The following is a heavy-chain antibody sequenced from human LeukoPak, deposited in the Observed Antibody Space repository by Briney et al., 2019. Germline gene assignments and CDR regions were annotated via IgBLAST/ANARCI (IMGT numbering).Heavy chain of an antibody. D-gene: IGHD3-22*01. J-gene: IGHJ3*02. CDR1: GGSFSGYY. CDR3: ARHGIFPLRGAPRYDSSGGTLDAFDI. CDR2: INHSGST. Sequence: PSETLSLTCAVYGGSFSGYYWSWIRQPPGKGLEWIGEINHSGSTNYNPSLKSRVTISVDTSKNQFSLKLSSVTAADTAVYYCARHGIFPLRGAPRYDSSGGTLDAFDIWGQGTMVTVSS. V-gene: IGHV4-34*01.